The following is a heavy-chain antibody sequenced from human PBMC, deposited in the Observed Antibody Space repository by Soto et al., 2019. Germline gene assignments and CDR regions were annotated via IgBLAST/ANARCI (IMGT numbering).Heavy chain of an antibody. J-gene: IGHJ6*02. CDR3: ARGKSGLVNPYYYYGMDV. CDR2: INPNSGNT. D-gene: IGHD2-2*01. Sequence: ASVKVSCKASGYTFTSHDINWVRQATGQGLEWMGWINPNSGNTGYAQKFQGRVTMTRNTSISTAYMELSSLRSEDTAVYYCARGKSGLVNPYYYYGMDVWGQGTTVT. V-gene: IGHV1-8*01. CDR1: GYTFTSHD.